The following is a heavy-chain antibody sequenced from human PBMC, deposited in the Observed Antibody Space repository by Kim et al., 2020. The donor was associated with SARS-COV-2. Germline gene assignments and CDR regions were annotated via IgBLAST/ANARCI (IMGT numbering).Heavy chain of an antibody. V-gene: IGHV3-49*02. CDR2: AYGGTA. J-gene: IGHJ4*02. CDR3: RRALSD. Sequence: AYGGTAEYAASVKGRFTIARDDSKSIVYLQMNSLKIEDTAVYYCRRALSDWGQGTPVTVSS.